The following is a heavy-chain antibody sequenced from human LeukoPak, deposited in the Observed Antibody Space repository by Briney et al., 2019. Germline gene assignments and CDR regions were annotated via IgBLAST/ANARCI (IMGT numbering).Heavy chain of an antibody. CDR1: GFTFSDYY. D-gene: IGHD2-21*02. Sequence: PGGSLRLSCAASGFTFSDYYMSWIRQAPGKGLEWVSYISSSSSYANYADSVKGRFTISRDNAKNSLYLQMNSLRAEDTAVYYCARRSTGDCVWLDPWGQGTLVTVSS. V-gene: IGHV3-11*03. CDR3: ARRSTGDCVWLDP. CDR2: ISSSSSYA. J-gene: IGHJ5*02.